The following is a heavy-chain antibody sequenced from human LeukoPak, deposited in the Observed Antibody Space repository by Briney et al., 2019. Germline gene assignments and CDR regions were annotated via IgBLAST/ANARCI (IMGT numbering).Heavy chain of an antibody. D-gene: IGHD1-26*01. J-gene: IGHJ5*02. CDR2: IYYTGST. V-gene: IGHV4-39*07. CDR3: ARVPVNIWENWFDP. CDR1: GDSISTSSYY. Sequence: SETLSLTCSVSGDSISTSSYYWGWIRQPPGKGLEWIGNIYYTGSTYYNPSLKSRVTISVDTSKNQFSLKLSSVTAADTAVYYCARVPVNIWENWFDPWGQGTLVTVSS.